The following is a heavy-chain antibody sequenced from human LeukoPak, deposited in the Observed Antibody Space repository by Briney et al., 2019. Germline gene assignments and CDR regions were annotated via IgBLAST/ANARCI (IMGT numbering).Heavy chain of an antibody. CDR3: ARGRSEWLVPRYFDY. Sequence: SETLSLTCAVYGGSFGGYYWSWIRQPPGKGLEWIGEINHSGSTNYNPSLKSRVTISVDTSKNQFSLKLSSVTAADTAVYYCARGRSEWLVPRYFDYWGQGTLVTVSS. CDR2: INHSGST. D-gene: IGHD6-19*01. J-gene: IGHJ4*02. V-gene: IGHV4-34*01. CDR1: GGSFGGYY.